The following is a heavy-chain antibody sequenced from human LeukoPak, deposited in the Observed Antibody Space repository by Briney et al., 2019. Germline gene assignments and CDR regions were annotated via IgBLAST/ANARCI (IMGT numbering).Heavy chain of an antibody. CDR3: AKTMWIQLWPEYFQH. J-gene: IGHJ1*01. CDR1: GFTFSSYA. D-gene: IGHD5-18*01. CDR2: ISGSGGST. V-gene: IGHV3-23*01. Sequence: PGGSLRLSCAASGFTFSSYAMSWVRQAPGKGLKWGSAISGSGGSTYYADSVKGRFTISRDNSKNTLYLQMNSLRAEDTAVYYCAKTMWIQLWPEYFQHWGQGTLVTVSS.